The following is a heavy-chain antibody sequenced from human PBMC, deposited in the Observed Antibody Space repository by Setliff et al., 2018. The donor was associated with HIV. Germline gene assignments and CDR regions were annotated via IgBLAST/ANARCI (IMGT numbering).Heavy chain of an antibody. V-gene: IGHV1-69*10. Sequence: ASVKVSCKSSGGTFSSHGISWVRQAPGQGLEWMGGIIPVLNIANYAQKFQGRVTLTADKSTDTVYVELRSLRSDDTAAYYCARGWSEETTMFQVESFQQWGQGTLVTVSS. CDR2: IIPVLNIA. J-gene: IGHJ1*01. CDR3: ARGWSEETTMFQVESFQQ. CDR1: GGTFSSHG. D-gene: IGHD3-10*02.